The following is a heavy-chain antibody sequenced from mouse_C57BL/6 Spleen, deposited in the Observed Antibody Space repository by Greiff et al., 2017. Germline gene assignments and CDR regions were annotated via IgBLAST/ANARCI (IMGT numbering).Heavy chain of an antibody. Sequence: QVHVKQPGAELVRPGSSVKLSCKASGYTFTSYWMHWVKQRPIQGLEWIGNIDPSDSETHYNQKFKDKATLTVDKSASTAYMQLSSLTSEDAAVYYCARLGYYGDDYWGQGTTLTVSS. CDR3: ARLGYYGDDY. V-gene: IGHV1-52*01. J-gene: IGHJ2*01. D-gene: IGHD1-1*01. CDR2: IDPSDSET. CDR1: GYTFTSYW.